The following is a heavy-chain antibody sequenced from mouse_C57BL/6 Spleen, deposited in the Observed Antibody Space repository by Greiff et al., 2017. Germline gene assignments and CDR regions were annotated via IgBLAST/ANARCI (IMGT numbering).Heavy chain of an antibody. CDR1: GYSFTDYN. J-gene: IGHJ3*01. CDR3: ARVDGYYVAY. Sequence: EVQLHQSGPELVKPGASVKISCKASGYSFTDYNMNWVKQSNGKGLEWIGVINPNYGTTSYKQKFKGKATLTADQSSSTAYMHLNSLTSEDSAVYDCARVDGYYVAYWGQGTLVTVSA. V-gene: IGHV1-39*01. D-gene: IGHD2-3*01. CDR2: INPNYGTT.